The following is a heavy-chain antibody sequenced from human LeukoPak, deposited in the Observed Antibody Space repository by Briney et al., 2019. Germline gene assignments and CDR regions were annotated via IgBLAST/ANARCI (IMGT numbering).Heavy chain of an antibody. Sequence: PSETLSLTCTVSGGSISSSSYYWGWIRQPPGKGLEWIGTIYYSGSTYYNPSLKSRVTISVDSSKNQLSLTLSSVTAADTAVYYCARHSGHGYNLPPFDYWGRRTPVRVSS. CDR1: GGSISSSSYY. V-gene: IGHV4-39*01. CDR3: ARHSGHGYNLPPFDY. CDR2: IYYSGST. J-gene: IGHJ4*02. D-gene: IGHD5-24*01.